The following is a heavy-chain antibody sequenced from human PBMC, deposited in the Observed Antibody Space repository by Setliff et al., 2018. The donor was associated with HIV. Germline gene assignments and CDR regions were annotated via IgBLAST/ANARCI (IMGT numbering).Heavy chain of an antibody. V-gene: IGHV4-39*07. CDR1: GGSISSTSYY. CDR3: ARTREYRFGFGLCQFDP. J-gene: IGHJ5*01. CDR2: VHYTGST. Sequence: PSETLSLTCSVSGGSISSTSYYWGWIRQPPGKGLEWIGSVHYTGSTQYNPSLKSRLTMSVDKSNNQFSLRLTAATAADSAVYYCARTREYRFGFGLCQFDPWGQGTLVTVSS. D-gene: IGHD3-16*01.